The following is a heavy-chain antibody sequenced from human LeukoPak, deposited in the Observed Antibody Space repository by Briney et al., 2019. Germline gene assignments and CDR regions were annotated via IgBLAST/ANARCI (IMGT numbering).Heavy chain of an antibody. D-gene: IGHD1-14*01. CDR1: RYTFTTFY. Sequence: ASPKVSRKPSRYTFTTFYIHWVRQAPGQGLECMGIIEPSNGNTESPRKFQGRFTMTAEATTGTVYMGARSLRAEDTAVYFCARNGAPEQFWGEGTLVTVSS. V-gene: IGHV1-46*01. CDR3: ARNGAPEQF. J-gene: IGHJ4*02. CDR2: IEPSNGNT.